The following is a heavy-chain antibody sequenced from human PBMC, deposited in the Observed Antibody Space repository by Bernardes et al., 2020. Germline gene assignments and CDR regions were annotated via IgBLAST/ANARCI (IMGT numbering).Heavy chain of an antibody. V-gene: IGHV4-34*01. CDR3: ARGRIYGSGSYSYYYYYYYMDV. J-gene: IGHJ6*03. CDR1: GGSFSGYY. D-gene: IGHD3-10*01. Sequence: SETLSLTCAVYGGSFSGYYWSWIRQPPGKGLEWIGEINHSGSTNYNPSLKSRVTISVDTSKNQFSLKLSSVTAADTAVYYCARGRIYGSGSYSYYYYYYYMDVWGKGTTVTVSS. CDR2: INHSGST.